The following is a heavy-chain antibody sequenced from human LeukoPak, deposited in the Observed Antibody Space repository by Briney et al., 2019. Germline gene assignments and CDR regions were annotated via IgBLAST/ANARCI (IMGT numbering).Heavy chain of an antibody. CDR2: ISYDGSNK. Sequence: GGSLRLSCAASGFTFSSYGIHWVRQAPGKGLEWVAVISYDGSNKYYADSVKGRFTISRDNSKNTLYLQMNSLRAEDTAVYYCAKSGLNRFDYWGQGILVTVSS. CDR3: AKSGLNRFDY. CDR1: GFTFSSYG. V-gene: IGHV3-33*05. J-gene: IGHJ4*02. D-gene: IGHD3-3*01.